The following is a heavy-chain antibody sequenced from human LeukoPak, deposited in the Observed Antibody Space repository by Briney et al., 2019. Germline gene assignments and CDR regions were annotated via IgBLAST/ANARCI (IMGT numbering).Heavy chain of an antibody. Sequence: GGSLRLSYAASGFTFSIYWMSWGRLAPGKGLEWVATIKEDGNEKYYVDSVKGRFTISRDNAKNSLYLQMNSLRAEDTAVYYCPRGRSRFDYWGQGILVTVSS. D-gene: IGHD3-10*01. V-gene: IGHV3-7*01. CDR1: GFTFSIYW. J-gene: IGHJ4*02. CDR2: IKEDGNEK. CDR3: PRGRSRFDY.